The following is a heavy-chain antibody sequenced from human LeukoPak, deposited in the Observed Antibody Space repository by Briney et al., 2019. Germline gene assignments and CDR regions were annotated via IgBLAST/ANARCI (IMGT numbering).Heavy chain of an antibody. Sequence: SETLSLTCAVSGYSISSGYYWGWIRQPPGKGLEWIGSIYHSGSTYYNPSLKSRVTISVDTSKNQFSLKLSSVTAADTAVYYCARGSYYDFWSGYYTSDYWGQGTLVTVSS. CDR2: IYHSGST. CDR1: GYSISSGYY. V-gene: IGHV4-38-2*01. CDR3: ARGSYYDFWSGYYTSDY. D-gene: IGHD3-3*01. J-gene: IGHJ4*02.